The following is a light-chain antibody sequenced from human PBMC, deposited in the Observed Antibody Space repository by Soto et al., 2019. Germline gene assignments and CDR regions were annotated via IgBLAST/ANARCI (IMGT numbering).Light chain of an antibody. CDR3: VLYMGSGAVV. CDR2: STN. Sequence: QTVVTQEPSFSVSPGGTVTLTCGLSSGSVSTSYYPSWYQQTPGQAPRTLIYSTNTRSSGVPDRFSGSILGNKAALTITGAQADDESDYYCVLYMGSGAVVFSGGTKLTVL. V-gene: IGLV8-61*01. J-gene: IGLJ2*01. CDR1: SGSVSTSYY.